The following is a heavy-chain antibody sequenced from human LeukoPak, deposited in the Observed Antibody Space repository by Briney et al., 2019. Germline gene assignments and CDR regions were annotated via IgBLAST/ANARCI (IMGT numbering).Heavy chain of an antibody. CDR2: IRHDGTYQ. CDR1: GFTFSSYS. Sequence: GGSLRLSCAASGFTFSSYSMNWVRQTPGKGLEWVAFIRHDGTYQQYADSVKGRFTVSRDNSKDMVYLQMNSLRTEDTAVYYCAKNRDSSDYPRDFDYWGQGTLVTVSS. D-gene: IGHD3-22*01. CDR3: AKNRDSSDYPRDFDY. J-gene: IGHJ4*02. V-gene: IGHV3-30*02.